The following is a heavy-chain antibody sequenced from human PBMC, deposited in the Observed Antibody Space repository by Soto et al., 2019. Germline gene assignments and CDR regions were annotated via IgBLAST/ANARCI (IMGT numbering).Heavy chain of an antibody. D-gene: IGHD2-15*01. J-gene: IGHJ3*01. Sequence: SETLSLTCTVSGGSISTYYWNWVRQPPGKGLEWIGYIYYSGNTHYNPSPKSRVTISVDTSKDQFSLKLNSVTAADTAVYYCAREVLGCCSGGSCYRAFDVWGQGTMVTVSS. CDR2: IYYSGNT. V-gene: IGHV4-59*01. CDR1: GGSISTYY. CDR3: AREVLGCCSGGSCYRAFDV.